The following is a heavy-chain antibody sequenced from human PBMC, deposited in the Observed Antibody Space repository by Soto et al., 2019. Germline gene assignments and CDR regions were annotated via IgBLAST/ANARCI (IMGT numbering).Heavy chain of an antibody. Sequence: ASVKVSCKASGYTFTRDQIHWVRQAPGQGLEWMGMIDPSGGKTNYAQKFQGRVTMTRDTSTSTVYMALSSLRSEDTAIYFCARVMRSLLSITALDAWGQGTLVTVSS. J-gene: IGHJ5*02. CDR1: GYTFTRDQ. D-gene: IGHD5-18*01. V-gene: IGHV1-46*01. CDR2: IDPSGGKT. CDR3: ARVMRSLLSITALDA.